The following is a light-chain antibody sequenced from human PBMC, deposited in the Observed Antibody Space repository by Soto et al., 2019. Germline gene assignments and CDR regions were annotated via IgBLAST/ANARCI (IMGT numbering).Light chain of an antibody. CDR1: QTITNS. Sequence: DIQMTQSPSSLSASVGDRVTITCRASQTITNSLNWYQKKPGKAPNLLIHSASTLHSGVPPRFSGSGYGTDFTLTVLSLQPEDFATYYCQQSYSTPRTFGQGTKVEIE. CDR2: SAS. V-gene: IGKV1-39*01. CDR3: QQSYSTPRT. J-gene: IGKJ1*01.